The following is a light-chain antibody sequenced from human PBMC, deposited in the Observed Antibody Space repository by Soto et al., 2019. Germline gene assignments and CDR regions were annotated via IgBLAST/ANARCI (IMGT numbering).Light chain of an antibody. V-gene: IGKV3-20*01. CDR1: QTLRGRY. Sequence: DTVLTQSPGTLSLSPGERATLSCRASQTLRGRYLAWYQQEPGQAPRLLIYGASSRATGIPDRFSGSGSGTDFTLTITRLEPEDSAMYYCQQYGSSGGITFGHGTRLEI. CDR2: GAS. CDR3: QQYGSSGGIT. J-gene: IGKJ5*01.